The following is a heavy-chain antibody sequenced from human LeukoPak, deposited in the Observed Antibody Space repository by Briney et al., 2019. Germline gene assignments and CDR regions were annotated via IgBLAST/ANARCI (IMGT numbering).Heavy chain of an antibody. D-gene: IGHD2-2*01. CDR2: IIPIFGTA. Sequence: VASVTVSCKTSGGTFSSHVISWVRQAPGQGLEWMGGIIPIFGTANYAQKFQGRVTITADKFTNKVYMELISLRSDDTAIYFCARVNGYCSSISCFLDYWGQGTLVTVSS. J-gene: IGHJ4*02. CDR3: ARVNGYCSSISCFLDY. CDR1: GGTFSSHV. V-gene: IGHV1-69*06.